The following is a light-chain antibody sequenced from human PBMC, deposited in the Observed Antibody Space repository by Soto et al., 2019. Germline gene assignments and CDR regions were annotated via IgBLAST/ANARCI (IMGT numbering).Light chain of an antibody. CDR1: QDISNF. Sequence: DIQMTQSPSSLSASVGDRVTITCQASQDISNFLNWYQQKPGKAPKLLIYDASTLETGVPPRFSGSGSGTDFTLTISSLQPEDFATYYCQQLNSYPSALTFGGGTKVEIK. CDR3: QQLNSYPSALT. J-gene: IGKJ4*01. CDR2: DAS. V-gene: IGKV1-33*01.